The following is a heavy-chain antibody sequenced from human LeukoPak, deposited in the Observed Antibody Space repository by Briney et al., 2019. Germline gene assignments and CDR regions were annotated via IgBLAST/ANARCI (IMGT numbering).Heavy chain of an antibody. D-gene: IGHD6-19*01. CDR2: ISGSGGST. CDR3: AKVWQWLVTSGFDY. Sequence: GGSLRLSCAASGFPFSSYAMSWVRQAPGKGLEWVSAISGSGGSTYYADSVKGRFTISRDNSKNTLYLQMNSLRAEDTAVYYCAKVWQWLVTSGFDYWGQGTQVTVSS. CDR1: GFPFSSYA. V-gene: IGHV3-23*01. J-gene: IGHJ4*02.